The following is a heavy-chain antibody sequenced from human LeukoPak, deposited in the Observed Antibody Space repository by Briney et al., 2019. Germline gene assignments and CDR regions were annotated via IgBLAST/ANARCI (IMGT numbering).Heavy chain of an antibody. J-gene: IGHJ4*02. CDR3: ARRDSGSGHFDY. Sequence: PGGSLRLSCAASGFTFSSYAMIWVRQAPGKGLEWVSSITGGGDTTQYAASVQGRFTISRDNSKNTLYLQMNSLRGEDTAVYHCARRDSGSGHFDYWGQGTLVTVSS. D-gene: IGHD1-26*01. CDR2: ITGGGDTT. V-gene: IGHV3-23*01. CDR1: GFTFSSYA.